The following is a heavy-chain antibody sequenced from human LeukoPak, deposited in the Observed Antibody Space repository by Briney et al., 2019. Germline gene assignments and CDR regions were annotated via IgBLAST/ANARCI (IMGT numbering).Heavy chain of an antibody. D-gene: IGHD3-22*01. V-gene: IGHV1-2*02. Sequence: ASVKVSCKASGYTLTSYYMHWVRQAPGQGLEWMGWINPNTGGTSFAQKFQGRVTLTRDTSISTAYMELSRLKSDDTAVYYCARLFNYYDNSGYYQYYFDYWGQGTLVTVSS. CDR3: ARLFNYYDNSGYYQYYFDY. CDR1: GYTLTSYY. CDR2: INPNTGGT. J-gene: IGHJ4*02.